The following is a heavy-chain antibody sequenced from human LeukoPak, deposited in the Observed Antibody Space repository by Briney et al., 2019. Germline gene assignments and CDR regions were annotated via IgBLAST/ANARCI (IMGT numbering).Heavy chain of an antibody. D-gene: IGHD4-17*01. Sequence: GESLRISCKGSGYSFTSYWIGWVRQMPGEGLEWMGIIYPGDSDIRYSPSFQGQVTISADKSINTAYLQWSNLKASDTAMYYCARVIGYGDPEYYYYMDVWGKGTTVTVSS. CDR2: IYPGDSDI. J-gene: IGHJ6*03. CDR1: GYSFTSYW. CDR3: ARVIGYGDPEYYYYMDV. V-gene: IGHV5-51*01.